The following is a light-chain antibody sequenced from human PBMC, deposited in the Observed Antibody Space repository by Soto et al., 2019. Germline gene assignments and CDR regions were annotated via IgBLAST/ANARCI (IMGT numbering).Light chain of an antibody. CDR3: QQYNNWPFT. CDR1: QSVSSN. J-gene: IGKJ3*01. V-gene: IGKV3-15*01. Sequence: EIVMTQSPATLSVSPGERATLSCRASQSVSSNLAWYQQKPGQAPRLLIYGASTRAAGIPARFSGSGSGTDFTLSISILQSEDFAVYYCQQYNNWPFTFGSGTKVDIK. CDR2: GAS.